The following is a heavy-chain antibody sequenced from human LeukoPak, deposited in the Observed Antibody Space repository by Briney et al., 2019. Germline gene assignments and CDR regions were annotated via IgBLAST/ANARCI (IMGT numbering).Heavy chain of an antibody. V-gene: IGHV1-2*02. J-gene: IGHJ4*02. CDR3: ARDGNFDY. CDR2: INPNSGDT. Sequence: ASVKVSRKASGYTFTGYYMHWVRQAPGQGLEWMGWINPNSGDTNSAQKFQGRVTMTRDTSISTAYMELSRLRSDDTAVYYCARDGNFDYWGQGTLATVSS. CDR1: GYTFTGYY.